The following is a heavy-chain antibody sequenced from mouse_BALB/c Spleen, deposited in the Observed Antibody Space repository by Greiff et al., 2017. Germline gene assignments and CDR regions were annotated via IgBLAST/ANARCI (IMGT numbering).Heavy chain of an antibody. D-gene: IGHD1-1*01. J-gene: IGHJ4*01. CDR3: ASPYGSNYAMDY. Sequence: VQLQQPGAELVKPGASVKLSCKASGYTFTSYWMHWVKQRPGQGLEWIGEINPSNGRTNYNEKFKSKATLTVDKSSSTAYMQLSSLTSEDSAVYYCASPYGSNYAMDYWGQGTSVTVSS. CDR1: GYTFTSYW. V-gene: IGHV1S81*02. CDR2: INPSNGRT.